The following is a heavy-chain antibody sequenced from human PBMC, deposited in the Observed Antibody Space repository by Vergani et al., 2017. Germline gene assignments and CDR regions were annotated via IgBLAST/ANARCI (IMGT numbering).Heavy chain of an antibody. J-gene: IGHJ5*02. CDR1: GYTFTSYY. CDR3: ARTRAVITMVRVVIGWFDP. Sequence: QVQLVQSGAEVKKPGASVKVSCKASGYTFTSYYMHWVRQAPGQGLEWMGIINPSGGSTSYAQKFQGRVTMTRDTSTSTVYMERSSLRSVGTAVYYCARTRAVITMVRVVIGWFDPSSQRTLV. V-gene: IGHV1-46*03. CDR2: INPSGGST. D-gene: IGHD3-10*01.